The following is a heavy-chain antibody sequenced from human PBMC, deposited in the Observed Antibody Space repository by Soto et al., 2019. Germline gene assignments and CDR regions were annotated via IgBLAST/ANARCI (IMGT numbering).Heavy chain of an antibody. CDR1: GFTFSSYA. Sequence: QVQLVESGGGVVQPGRSLRLSCAASGFTFSSYAMHWVRQARGKGLEWVAVISYDGSNKYYADSVKGRFTISRDNSKNTLYLQMNRLRAEDTAVYYCARDRIYSSSWYDYWGQGTLVTVSS. CDR2: ISYDGSNK. V-gene: IGHV3-30-3*01. D-gene: IGHD6-13*01. CDR3: ARDRIYSSSWYDY. J-gene: IGHJ4*02.